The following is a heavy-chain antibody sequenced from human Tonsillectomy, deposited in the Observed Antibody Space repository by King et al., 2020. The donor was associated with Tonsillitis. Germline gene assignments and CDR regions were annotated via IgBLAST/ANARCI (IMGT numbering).Heavy chain of an antibody. J-gene: IGHJ4*02. Sequence: VQLVESGAEVKKPGSSVKVSCKASGGTFSSYAISWVRQAPGQGLEWMGRIIPIFGTANYAQKFQGRVTITADESTSTAYMELSSLRSEDTAVYYCARGRVVSGWYGEYYFDYWGQGTLVTVSS. CDR3: ARGRVVSGWYGEYYFDY. V-gene: IGHV1-69*18. CDR1: GGTFSSYA. CDR2: IIPIFGTA. D-gene: IGHD6-19*01.